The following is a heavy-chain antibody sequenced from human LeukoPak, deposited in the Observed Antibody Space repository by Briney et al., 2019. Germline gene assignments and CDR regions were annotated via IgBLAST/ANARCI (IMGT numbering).Heavy chain of an antibody. CDR3: ARDSSSWYKLFDY. D-gene: IGHD6-13*01. CDR1: GYTFTSYY. CDR2: INPSGRST. Sequence: GASVKVSCKASGYTFTSYYMNWVRQVPGQRLEWLGIINPSGRSTSYAQKLQGRGTMTRDTSTSTVYMELSSLRSEDTAVYYCARDSSSWYKLFDYWGQGTLVTVSS. J-gene: IGHJ4*02. V-gene: IGHV1-46*04.